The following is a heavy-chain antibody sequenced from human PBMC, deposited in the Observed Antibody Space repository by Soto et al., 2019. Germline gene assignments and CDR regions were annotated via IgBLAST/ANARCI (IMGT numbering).Heavy chain of an antibody. V-gene: IGHV4-59*01. Sequence: QVQLQESGPGLVKPSETLSLTCTVSGGSISSYYWSWIRQPPGKGLEWIGYIYYSGSTNYNPSLTRRVAIAVDTSKNQFSLKLSSVTAADTAVYYCAGGPTWYYYAAGGQGTLVTVSS. D-gene: IGHD3-10*01. CDR3: AGGPTWYYYAA. CDR1: GGSISSYY. CDR2: IYYSGST. J-gene: IGHJ4*02.